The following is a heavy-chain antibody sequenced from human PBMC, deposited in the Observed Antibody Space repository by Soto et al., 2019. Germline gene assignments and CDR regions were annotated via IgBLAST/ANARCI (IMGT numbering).Heavy chain of an antibody. Sequence: LRLSCATSGFTFSSYEMNWVRQAPGKGLEWVSYISSSGSTIYYADSVKGRFTISRDNAKNSLYLQMDSLRAEDTAVYYCARDQEAGSFFPYYYGMDVWGQGTTVTVSS. V-gene: IGHV3-48*03. CDR2: ISSSGSTI. CDR1: GFTFSSYE. J-gene: IGHJ6*02. D-gene: IGHD6-13*01. CDR3: ARDQEAGSFFPYYYGMDV.